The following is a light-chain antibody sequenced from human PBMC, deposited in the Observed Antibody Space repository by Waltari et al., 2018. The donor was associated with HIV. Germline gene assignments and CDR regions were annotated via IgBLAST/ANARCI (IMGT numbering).Light chain of an antibody. J-gene: IGLJ3*02. CDR2: RDK. Sequence: SYELTQPPSASVSPGQTARISCSGDPLPTQYVFWYQQRPGQAPVMVIYRDKERPSVIPDRFSGSSAGTTVTLTISGVQAEDEADYYCQSADSTGTYWVFGGGTKLTVL. CDR3: QSADSTGTYWV. CDR1: PLPTQY. V-gene: IGLV3-25*03.